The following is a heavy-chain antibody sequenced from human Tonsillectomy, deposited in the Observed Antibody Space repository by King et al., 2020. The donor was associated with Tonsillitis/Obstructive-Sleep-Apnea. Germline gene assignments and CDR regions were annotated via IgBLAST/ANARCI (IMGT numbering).Heavy chain of an antibody. CDR2: IYYSGST. CDR1: GGSISSSNYY. J-gene: IGHJ6*03. CDR3: ARHGLPYYYFYMDV. Sequence: QLQESGPGLVKPSETLSLTCTVSGGSISSSNYYWGWIRQPPGKGLEWIGSIYYSGSTYYNPSLKSRVTISVDTSKNQFSMKLSSVTAADTVLYYCARHGLPYYYFYMDVWGKGTTVTVSS. V-gene: IGHV4-39*01.